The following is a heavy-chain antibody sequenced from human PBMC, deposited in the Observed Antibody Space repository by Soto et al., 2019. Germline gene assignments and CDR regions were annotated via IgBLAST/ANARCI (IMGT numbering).Heavy chain of an antibody. CDR2: ISGDAATT. CDR3: ARDRFRTASSCYFT. Sequence: EVLLLESGGGLVHPGGSLRLSCAGSGFSFRSYAIAWVRQAPGKGLEWVSAISGDAATTSYAESVKGRFAISRDNSKSTLYLQMSSLRVEDTDVYYCARDRFRTASSCYFTWGQGTLVTVSS. V-gene: IGHV3-23*01. J-gene: IGHJ5*02. D-gene: IGHD2-2*01. CDR1: GFSFRSYA.